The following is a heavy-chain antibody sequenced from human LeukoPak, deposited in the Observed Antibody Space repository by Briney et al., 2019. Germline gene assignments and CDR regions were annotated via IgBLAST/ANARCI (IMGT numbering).Heavy chain of an antibody. V-gene: IGHV3-30*04. J-gene: IGHJ5*02. CDR2: ISYDGSNK. D-gene: IGHD6-13*01. Sequence: GGSLRLSCAASGFTFSSYAVHWVRQAPGKGLEWVAVISYDGSNKYYADSVKGRFTISRDNSKNTLYLQMNSLRAEDTAVYYCARNVAAAGYGNWFDPWGQGTLVTVSS. CDR3: ARNVAAAGYGNWFDP. CDR1: GFTFSSYA.